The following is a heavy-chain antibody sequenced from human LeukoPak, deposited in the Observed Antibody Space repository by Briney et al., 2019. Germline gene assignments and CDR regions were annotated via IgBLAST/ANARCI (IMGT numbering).Heavy chain of an antibody. CDR1: RYTFTSYG. CDR3: ARARFGISWFDP. J-gene: IGHJ5*02. V-gene: IGHV1-18*01. CDR2: ISAYNGNT. D-gene: IGHD3-10*02. Sequence: ASVKVSCKACRYTFTSYGISWVRQAPGQGLEWMGWISAYNGNTNYAQKLQGRVTMTTDTSTSTAYMELRSLRSDDTAVYYCARARFGISWFDPWGQGTLVTVSS.